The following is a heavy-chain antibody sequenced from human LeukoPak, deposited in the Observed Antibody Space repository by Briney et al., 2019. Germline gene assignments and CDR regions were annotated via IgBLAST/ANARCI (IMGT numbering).Heavy chain of an antibody. J-gene: IGHJ4*02. V-gene: IGHV1-2*02. CDR2: VNSNSGGT. D-gene: IGHD2-15*01. Sequence: ASVTVSCKTSGYRFSDYYMHWVRQAPGQGLEWMGWVNSNSGGTHYAQKFEGRVTMTRDTSISTAYMELSRLKSDDTAVYYCARGYCSGGSCYHFESWGQGTLVTVSS. CDR3: ARGYCSGGSCYHFES. CDR1: GYRFSDYY.